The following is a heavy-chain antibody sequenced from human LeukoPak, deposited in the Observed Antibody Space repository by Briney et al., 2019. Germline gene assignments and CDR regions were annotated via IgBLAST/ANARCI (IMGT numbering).Heavy chain of an antibody. CDR1: GFTFSSYW. CDR2: INSDGSST. CDR3: AREYYYDSSGYFSSGFDP. J-gene: IGHJ5*02. D-gene: IGHD3-22*01. V-gene: IGHV3-74*01. Sequence: GGSLRLSCAVSGFTFSSYWMHWVRQAPGKGLVWVSRINSDGSSTSYADSVKGRFTISRDNAKNTLYLQMNSLRAEDTAVYYCAREYYYDSSGYFSSGFDPWGQGTLVTVSS.